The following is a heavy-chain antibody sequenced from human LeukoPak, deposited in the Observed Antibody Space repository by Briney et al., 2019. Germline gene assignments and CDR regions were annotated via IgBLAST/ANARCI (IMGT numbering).Heavy chain of an antibody. CDR1: GGSIGDSIINYY. J-gene: IGHJ6*02. CDR3: ARDKPASTFSNYYYFGMDV. CDR2: IFYSGST. V-gene: IGHV4-61*01. Sequence: SETLSLTCSVSGGSIGDSIINYYWSWIRQPPGKGLEWIGYIFYSGSTKYNPSLKSRVTISADTSKSQFSLKLSSVTAADTAVYYCARDKPASTFSNYYYFGMDVWGLGTTVTVSS. D-gene: IGHD2-2*01.